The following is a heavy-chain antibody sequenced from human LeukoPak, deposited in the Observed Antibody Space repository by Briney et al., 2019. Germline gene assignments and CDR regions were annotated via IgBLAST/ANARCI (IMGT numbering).Heavy chain of an antibody. D-gene: IGHD2-15*01. CDR1: GFTFSSYA. CDR3: ARVRGYCSGGSCQRSAYYGMDV. V-gene: IGHV3-23*01. CDR2: ISGSGGST. Sequence: GGSLRLSCAASGFTFSSYAMSWVRQAPGKGLEWVSAISGSGGSTYYADSVKGRFTISRDNSKNTLYLQMNSLRAEDTAVYYCARVRGYCSGGSCQRSAYYGMDVWGQGTTVTVSS. J-gene: IGHJ6*02.